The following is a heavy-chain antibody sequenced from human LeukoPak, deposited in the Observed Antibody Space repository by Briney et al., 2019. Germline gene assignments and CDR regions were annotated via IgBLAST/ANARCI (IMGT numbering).Heavy chain of an antibody. J-gene: IGHJ4*02. Sequence: GGSLRLSCAASGFTFSSYDMHWVRQATGKGLEWVSAIGTAGDTYYPGSVKGRFTISRENAKNSLYLQMNSLRAGDTAVYYCARTLRYFDWLPVGDYWGQGTLVTVSS. D-gene: IGHD3-9*01. V-gene: IGHV3-13*04. CDR1: GFTFSSYD. CDR3: ARTLRYFDWLPVGDY. CDR2: IGTAGDT.